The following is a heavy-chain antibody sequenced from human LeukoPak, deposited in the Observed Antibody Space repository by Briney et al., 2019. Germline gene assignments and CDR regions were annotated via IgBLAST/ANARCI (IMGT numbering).Heavy chain of an antibody. V-gene: IGHV1-69*05. Sequence: SVKVSCKASGGTFSSYAISWVRQAPGQGLEWMGGIIPIFGTANYAQKFQGRVTITTDESTSTAYMELSSLRSEDTAVYYCAQTSFADSGSPRFDYWGQGTLVTVSS. J-gene: IGHJ4*02. CDR3: AQTSFADSGSPRFDY. CDR2: IIPIFGTA. D-gene: IGHD6-25*01. CDR1: GGTFSSYA.